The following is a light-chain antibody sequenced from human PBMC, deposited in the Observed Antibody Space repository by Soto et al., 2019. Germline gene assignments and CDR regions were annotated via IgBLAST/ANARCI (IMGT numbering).Light chain of an antibody. CDR1: QSVGSN. CDR3: QQYNNWPRT. V-gene: IGKV3-15*01. Sequence: EIVMTQAPATLSVSPGDRATLSCRASQSVGSNLAWYQRKPGQAPRLLIFAASARAADIPARFSGSGSGTDFTLTISSLQSEDFALYYCQQYNNWPRTFGQGTKVDIK. CDR2: AAS. J-gene: IGKJ1*01.